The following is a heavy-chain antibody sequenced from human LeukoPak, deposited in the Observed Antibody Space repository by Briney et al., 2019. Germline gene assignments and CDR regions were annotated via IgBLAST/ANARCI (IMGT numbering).Heavy chain of an antibody. V-gene: IGHV4-59*01. CDR2: IYYSGST. Sequence: TSETLSLTCTVSGGSISSYYWTWIRQPPGKGLEWIGYIYYSGSTNYNPSLKSRVTISVDTSKNQFSLKLSSVTAADTAVYYCARSYSSGFDYWGQGTLVTVSS. CDR1: GGSISSYY. CDR3: ARSYSSGFDY. D-gene: IGHD6-19*01. J-gene: IGHJ4*02.